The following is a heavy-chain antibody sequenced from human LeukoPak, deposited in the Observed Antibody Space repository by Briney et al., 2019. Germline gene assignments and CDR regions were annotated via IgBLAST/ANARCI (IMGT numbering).Heavy chain of an antibody. CDR2: ISYDGSNK. D-gene: IGHD2-2*01. J-gene: IGHJ4*02. CDR1: GFTFSSYG. CDR3: ARDYGAPHCSSTSCYGDWASFGY. V-gene: IGHV3-30*03. Sequence: GGSLRLSCAASGFTFSSYGMHWVRQAPGKGLEWVALISYDGSNKYYADSVKGRFTISRDNSKNTLYLQMNSLRAEDTAVYYCARDYGAPHCSSTSCYGDWASFGYWGQGTLVTVSS.